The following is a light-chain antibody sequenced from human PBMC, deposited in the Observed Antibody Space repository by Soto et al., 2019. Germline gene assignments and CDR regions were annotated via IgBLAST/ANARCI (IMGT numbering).Light chain of an antibody. CDR1: SSDVGGYNY. CDR3: SSYTTSGSLV. J-gene: IGLJ2*01. Sequence: QSALTQPASVSGSPGQSITISCTGTSSDVGGYNYVSWYQQHPGKAPKLMIYDVSNRPSGVSNCFSGSKSGNTASLTISGLQAEDEADYYCSSYTTSGSLVFGGGTKVTVL. V-gene: IGLV2-14*01. CDR2: DVS.